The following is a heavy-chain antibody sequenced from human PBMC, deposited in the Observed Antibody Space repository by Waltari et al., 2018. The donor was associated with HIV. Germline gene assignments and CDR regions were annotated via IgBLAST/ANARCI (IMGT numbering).Heavy chain of an antibody. CDR3: AKWRASHYGSGSYYPTDYYFDY. J-gene: IGHJ4*02. D-gene: IGHD3-10*01. CDR2: ISGRGGST. Sequence: EVQLLESGGGLVQPGGSLRLSCAASGFTFSSYAMSWVRQAPGKGLEWVSAISGRGGSTYYADSMKGRFTISRDNSKNTLYLQMNSLRAEDTAVYYCAKWRASHYGSGSYYPTDYYFDYWGQGTLVTVSS. V-gene: IGHV3-23*01. CDR1: GFTFSSYA.